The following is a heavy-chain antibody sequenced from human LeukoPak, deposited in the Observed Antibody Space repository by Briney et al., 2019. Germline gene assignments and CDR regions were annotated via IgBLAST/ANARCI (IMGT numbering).Heavy chain of an antibody. V-gene: IGHV1-46*01. J-gene: IGHJ4*02. Sequence: ASVTVSCTASGYTFTSYYMHWVRQAPGQGLEWMGMINPSGGSTSYAQKFQGRVTMTRDTSTRTVYMELSSLRSEDTAVYYCARGVGWELLIDYWGQGTLVTVSS. CDR2: INPSGGST. CDR1: GYTFTSYY. D-gene: IGHD1-26*01. CDR3: ARGVGWELLIDY.